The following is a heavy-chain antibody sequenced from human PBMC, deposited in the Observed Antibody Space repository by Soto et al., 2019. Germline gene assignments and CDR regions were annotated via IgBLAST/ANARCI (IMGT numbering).Heavy chain of an antibody. CDR2: IYTSGNT. J-gene: IGHJ5*02. V-gene: IGHV4-4*07. CDR3: ARELKPYNCGWYFTLS. D-gene: IGHD6-19*01. Sequence: SQTLSPTCSVSGASVSSHYWSWVRQPAGNGLEWIGRIYTSGNTKNNRSFKSRVTMSVDTSKNQVSLRRSSVTAAATAVYHCARELKPYNCGWYFTLSWSQGTQVTVSS. CDR1: GASVSSHY.